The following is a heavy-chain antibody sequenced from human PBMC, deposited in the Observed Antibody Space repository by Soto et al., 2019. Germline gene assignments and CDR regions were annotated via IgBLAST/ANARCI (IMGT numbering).Heavy chain of an antibody. D-gene: IGHD2-2*01. V-gene: IGHV5-51*01. CDR2: IYPGDSDT. Sequence: PGESLKISCNGSGYSFTSYWIGWVRQMPGKGLEWMGIIYPGDSDTRYSPSFQGQVTISADKSISTAYPQWSSLKASDTAMYYCARNRQYCSSTSCYWGDYYGMDVWGQGTTVTVSS. CDR1: GYSFTSYW. CDR3: ARNRQYCSSTSCYWGDYYGMDV. J-gene: IGHJ6*02.